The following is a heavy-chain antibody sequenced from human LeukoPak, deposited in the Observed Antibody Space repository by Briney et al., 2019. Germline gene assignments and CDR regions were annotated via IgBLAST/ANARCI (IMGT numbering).Heavy chain of an antibody. CDR1: GFTFSSYG. J-gene: IGHJ4*02. V-gene: IGHV3-23*01. CDR2: ISVSGSST. CDR3: ARDSPTLGSYGPDY. Sequence: GGSLRLSCAASGFTFSSYGMSWVRQAPGKGLEWVSAISVSGSSTYYADSVKGRFTISRDNAKNSLYLQMNSLRAEDTAVYYCARDSPTLGSYGPDYWGQGTLVTVSS. D-gene: IGHD5-18*01.